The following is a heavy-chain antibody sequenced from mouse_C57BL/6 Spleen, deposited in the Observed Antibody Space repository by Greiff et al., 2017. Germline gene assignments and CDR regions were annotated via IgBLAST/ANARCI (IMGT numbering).Heavy chain of an antibody. J-gene: IGHJ1*03. CDR2: ILPGSGST. V-gene: IGHV1-9*01. CDR3: ARPGGYYGSSYWYFDV. D-gene: IGHD1-1*01. CDR1: GYTFTGYW. Sequence: QVQLQQSGAELMKPGASVKLSCKATGYTFTGYWIEWVKQSPGHGLEWIGEILPGSGSTSYNEKFKGKATFTADTSSNTAYMQLSNLTTENSAIYYCARPGGYYGSSYWYFDVWGTGTTVTVSS.